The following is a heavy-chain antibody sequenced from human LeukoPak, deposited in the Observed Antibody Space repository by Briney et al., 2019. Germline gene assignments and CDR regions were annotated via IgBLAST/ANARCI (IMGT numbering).Heavy chain of an antibody. CDR2: INPYNGDT. D-gene: IGHD2-15*01. J-gene: IGHJ4*02. Sequence: ASVTVSCKASGYTFTSYAISWVRQAPGQGLEWMGWINPYNGDTNSAQNLQGRLTMPTDTSTSTAYMELRSLRSDDTAVYYCARFSWHCSGGTCYLGPYFDYWGQGAQVTVSS. CDR3: ARFSWHCSGGTCYLGPYFDY. CDR1: GYTFTSYA. V-gene: IGHV1-18*01.